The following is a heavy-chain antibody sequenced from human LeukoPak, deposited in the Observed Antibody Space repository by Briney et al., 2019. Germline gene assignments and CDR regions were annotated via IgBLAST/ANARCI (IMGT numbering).Heavy chain of an antibody. Sequence: ASVKVSCKASGGTFSSYAISWVRQAPGQGLEWLGWINPDSGGTDSPQKFQGRVTMTRDASISTAYMELNNLTSDDTAVYYCARVRDFSRSPFDWFDPWGQGTLVTVSS. J-gene: IGHJ5*02. CDR3: ARVRDFSRSPFDWFDP. CDR1: GGTFSSYA. V-gene: IGHV1-2*02. CDR2: INPDSGGT. D-gene: IGHD6-6*01.